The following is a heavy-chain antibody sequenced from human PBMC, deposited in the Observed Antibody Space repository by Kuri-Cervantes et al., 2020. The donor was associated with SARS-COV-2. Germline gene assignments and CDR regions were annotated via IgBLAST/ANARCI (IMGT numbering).Heavy chain of an antibody. V-gene: IGHV4-61*02. D-gene: IGHD6-13*01. J-gene: IGHJ6*03. Sequence: SETLSLTCTVSGGSISSGSYYWSWIRQPAGKGLEWIGRIYTSGSTNYNPSLKSRVTISVDTSKNQFSLKLSSVTAADTAVYYCARHYGDSSSWYRYYYYYYMDVWGKGTTVTVSS. CDR1: GGSISSGSYY. CDR2: IYTSGST. CDR3: ARHYGDSSSWYRYYYYYYMDV.